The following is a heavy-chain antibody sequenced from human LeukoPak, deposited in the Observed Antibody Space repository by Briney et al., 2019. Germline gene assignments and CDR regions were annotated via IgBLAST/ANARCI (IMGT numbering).Heavy chain of an antibody. Sequence: GGSLRLSCAASGFTFSSYAMSWVCQAPRKGLEWVSTISGGGGSTYYADSVKGRFTISRDNSKNTLSLQMNSLRAEDTAVYYCAKSPGAYCISTSCLLDYWGQGTLVTVSS. CDR1: GFTFSSYA. V-gene: IGHV3-23*01. D-gene: IGHD2-2*01. CDR3: AKSPGAYCISTSCLLDY. CDR2: ISGGGGST. J-gene: IGHJ4*02.